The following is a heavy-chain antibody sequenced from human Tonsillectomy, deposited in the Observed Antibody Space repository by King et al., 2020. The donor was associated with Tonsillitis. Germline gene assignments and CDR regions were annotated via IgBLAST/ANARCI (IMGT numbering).Heavy chain of an antibody. V-gene: IGHV3-33*08. CDR2: SGYDRSNK. D-gene: IGHD2-21*02. J-gene: IGHJ6*03. CDR3: ARDFGDWYFYMDV. CDR1: GFTFSSYS. Sequence: VQLVESGGGVVQPGRSLRLSCAASGFTFSSYSMHWVRLAPGKGLAWVAYSGYDRSNKYHADSGKGRFTISRDNYKNTLYLQISSLRAEDTAVYYCARDFGDWYFYMDVWGKGTTITVSS.